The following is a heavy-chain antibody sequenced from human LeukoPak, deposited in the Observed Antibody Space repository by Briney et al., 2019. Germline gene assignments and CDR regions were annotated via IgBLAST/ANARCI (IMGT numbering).Heavy chain of an antibody. J-gene: IGHJ4*02. D-gene: IGHD4-17*01. Sequence: PSKTLSLTCTVTGDSISNSRYYWGWIRQSPGKGLEWIANIYFSGSTYYNPSLKSRVSMSVDTSKNQFSLNLTSVTAADTAVYYCASVDYGDFPDYWGQGTLLTVSS. CDR3: ASVDYGDFPDY. V-gene: IGHV4-39*01. CDR2: IYFSGST. CDR1: GDSISNSRYY.